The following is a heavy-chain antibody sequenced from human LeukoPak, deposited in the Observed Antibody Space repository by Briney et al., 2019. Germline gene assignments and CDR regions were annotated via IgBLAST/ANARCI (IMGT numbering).Heavy chain of an antibody. CDR1: GFTFDDYG. V-gene: IGHV3-20*01. D-gene: IGHD6-13*01. Sequence: SGRSLRLSCAASGFTFDDYGMSWVRQAPGKGLEWVSSINWNGDNTAYADSVKGRFTISRDNAKNSLYLQMNSLRAEDTALYHCARVHRYSSTWDSFDYWGQGTLVTVSS. J-gene: IGHJ4*02. CDR2: INWNGDNT. CDR3: ARVHRYSSTWDSFDY.